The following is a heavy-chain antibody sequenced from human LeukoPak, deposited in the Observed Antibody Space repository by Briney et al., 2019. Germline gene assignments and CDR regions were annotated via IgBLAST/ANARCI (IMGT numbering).Heavy chain of an antibody. Sequence: SVKVSCKASGGTFSSYAISWVRQAPGQGLEWMGGIIPIFGTANYAQKFQGRVTITADESTSTAYMELSSLRSEDTAVYYCARLVRRYSSSWYNYWGQGTLVTVSS. CDR2: IIPIFGTA. D-gene: IGHD6-13*01. CDR1: GGTFSSYA. J-gene: IGHJ4*02. V-gene: IGHV1-69*13. CDR3: ARLVRRYSSSWYNY.